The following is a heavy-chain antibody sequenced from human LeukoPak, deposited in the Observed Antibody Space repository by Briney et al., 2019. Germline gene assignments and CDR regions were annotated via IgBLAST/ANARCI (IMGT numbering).Heavy chain of an antibody. D-gene: IGHD2-15*01. Sequence: SGTLSLTCTVSRGSISSPNWWTWVRQPPGKGLEWIGEIYHSGTANHNPSLISRLTISLDKSRNQLSLKLSSVTAADTAVYYCARHECGGSCYSEDYWGQGTLVTVSS. V-gene: IGHV4-4*02. CDR3: ARHECGGSCYSEDY. CDR1: RGSISSPNW. CDR2: IYHSGTA. J-gene: IGHJ4*02.